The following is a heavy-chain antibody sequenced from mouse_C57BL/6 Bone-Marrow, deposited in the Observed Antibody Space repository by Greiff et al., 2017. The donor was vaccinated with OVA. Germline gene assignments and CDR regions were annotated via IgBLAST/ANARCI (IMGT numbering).Heavy chain of an antibody. CDR3: ARLGTTGVVSCDQ. D-gene: IGHD1-1*01. Sequence: VKLQQSGAELARPGASVKLSCKASGYTFTSYGISWVKQRTGQGLEWIGEIYPRSGDTYYNEKFKGKATLTADKSSSTAYMALRSLTSEDSAVCVCARLGTTGVVSCDQWGRDTAHTVS. V-gene: IGHV1-81*01. J-gene: IGHJ2*01. CDR1: GYTFTSYG. CDR2: IYPRSGDT.